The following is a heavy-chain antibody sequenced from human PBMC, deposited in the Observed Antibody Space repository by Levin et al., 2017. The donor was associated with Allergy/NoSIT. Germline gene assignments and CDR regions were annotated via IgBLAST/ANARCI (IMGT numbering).Heavy chain of an antibody. V-gene: IGHV4-39*01. D-gene: IGHD6-13*01. CDR3: ARRLAGRQDFQH. CDR1: GASISSRGYY. Sequence: SETLSLTCTVSGASISSRGYYWGWIRQPPGKGLEWIGDVYYSGSTSYNPSLKSRVIISVDTSKSQFSLILSSVTAADTAVYFCARRLAGRQDFQHWGQGTLVTVSS. CDR2: VYYSGST. J-gene: IGHJ1*01.